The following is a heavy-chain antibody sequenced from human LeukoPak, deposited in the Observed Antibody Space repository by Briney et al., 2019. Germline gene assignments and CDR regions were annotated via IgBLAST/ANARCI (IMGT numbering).Heavy chain of an antibody. Sequence: PGGSLRLSRAASGFTFSSYGMHWVRQAPGKGLEWVAVISYDGSNKYYADSVKGRFTISRDNSKNTLYLQMNSLRAEDTAVYYCAKNHKIGAARPNWFDPWGQGTLVTVSS. CDR2: ISYDGSNK. J-gene: IGHJ5*02. CDR3: AKNHKIGAARPNWFDP. V-gene: IGHV3-30*18. D-gene: IGHD6-6*01. CDR1: GFTFSSYG.